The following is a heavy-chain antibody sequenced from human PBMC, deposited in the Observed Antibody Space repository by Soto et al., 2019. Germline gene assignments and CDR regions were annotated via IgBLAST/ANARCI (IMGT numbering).Heavy chain of an antibody. J-gene: IGHJ4*02. D-gene: IGHD2-21*02. V-gene: IGHV4-39*01. CDR3: ASGGSPLLLGY. CDR2: IYYSGST. Sequence: SETLSLTCTVSGGSISSSSYYWGWIRQPPGKGLEWIGSIYYSGSTYYNPSLKSRVTISVDTSKNQFSLKLSSVTAADTAVYYCASGGSPLLLGYWGQGTLVTVPQ. CDR1: GGSISSSSYY.